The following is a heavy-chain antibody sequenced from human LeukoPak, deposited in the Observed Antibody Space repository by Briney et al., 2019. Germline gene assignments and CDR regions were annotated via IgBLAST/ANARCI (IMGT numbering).Heavy chain of an antibody. J-gene: IGHJ5*02. Sequence: GGSLRLSCAASGFTFSSYDMHWVRQAPGKGLEWVAVISYDGSNKYYADSVKGRFTISRDNSKNTLYLQMNSLRAEDTAVYYCAGTDFWSGYYWFDPWGQGTLVTVSS. CDR3: AGTDFWSGYYWFDP. D-gene: IGHD3-3*01. CDR1: GFTFSSYD. CDR2: ISYDGSNK. V-gene: IGHV3-30*04.